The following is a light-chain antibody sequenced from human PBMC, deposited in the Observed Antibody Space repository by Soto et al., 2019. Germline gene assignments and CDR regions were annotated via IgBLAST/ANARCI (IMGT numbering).Light chain of an antibody. CDR3: SSYTSGSTLPWV. CDR2: GVY. V-gene: IGLV2-14*01. Sequence: QSVLTHPASVSGSPGQTITISCPGSSDDIGTYESISLHQHHPGKAPKLIIFGVYDRPAGISDRFSGSKSGNTASLTILGLQVEDEAVYYCSSYTSGSTLPWVFGTGTKVNVL. CDR1: SDDIGTYES. J-gene: IGLJ1*01.